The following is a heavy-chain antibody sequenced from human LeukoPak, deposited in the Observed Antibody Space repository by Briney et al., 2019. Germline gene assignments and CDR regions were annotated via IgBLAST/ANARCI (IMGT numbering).Heavy chain of an antibody. CDR1: GGSFSNNY. D-gene: IGHD3-22*01. CDR2: INHRGTI. V-gene: IGHV4-34*01. Sequence: SETLSLTCAVSGGSFSNNYWSWIRQSPGKGLEWIGEINHRGTINYNPSLESRVTISGDTSKNQFTLNLNSVTAADTAVYYCARQTYYDRSGFQFYFHYYMDVWGKGTTVTISS. CDR3: ARQTYYDRSGFQFYFHYYMDV. J-gene: IGHJ6*03.